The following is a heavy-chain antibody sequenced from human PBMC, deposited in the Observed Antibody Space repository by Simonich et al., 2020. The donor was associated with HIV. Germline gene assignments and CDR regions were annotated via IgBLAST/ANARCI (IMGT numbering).Heavy chain of an antibody. V-gene: IGHV1-69-2*01. CDR3: ATKRGNLVGADAFDI. D-gene: IGHD1-26*01. J-gene: IGHJ3*02. CDR2: IDTEEAKT. Sequence: EVQLVQSGAELKKPGATVKLSCKVSGYTFTDYYIHWGQQAPGEGLEVMRLIDTEEAKTIYAEKYQGRVTITADTSTDTAYMELSSLRSEDTAVYYCATKRGNLVGADAFDIWGQGTMVTVSS. CDR1: GYTFTDYY.